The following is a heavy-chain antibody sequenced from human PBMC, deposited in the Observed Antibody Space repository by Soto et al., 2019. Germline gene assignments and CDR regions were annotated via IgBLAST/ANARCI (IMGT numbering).Heavy chain of an antibody. CDR2: INPATGAA. CDR3: ARGGGVGVAGSAAFDM. J-gene: IGHJ3*02. CDR1: GYPVTAYY. V-gene: IGHV1-2*02. D-gene: IGHD3-3*01. Sequence: VQSGAVVKKPGASVTVSCSASGYPVTAYYMHWVRQAPGRGLDWMGGINPATGAAKYTQTFQGRVTLSRDASTSTVFMELSGLTSADTAVFYCARGGGVGVAGSAAFDMWGQGTLVTVSS.